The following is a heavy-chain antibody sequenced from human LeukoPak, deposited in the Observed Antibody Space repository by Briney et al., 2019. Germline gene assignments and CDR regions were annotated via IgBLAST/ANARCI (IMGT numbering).Heavy chain of an antibody. D-gene: IGHD2-2*01. Sequence: GGSLRLSCAASGFTFSSYAMSWVRQAPGKGLEWVSAISGSGGSTYYADSVKGRFTISRDNSKNTLYLQMNSLRAEDTAVYYCAKDRCGSTSCYGAFDIWGQGTMVTVSS. J-gene: IGHJ3*02. CDR3: AKDRCGSTSCYGAFDI. V-gene: IGHV3-23*01. CDR1: GFTFSSYA. CDR2: ISGSGGST.